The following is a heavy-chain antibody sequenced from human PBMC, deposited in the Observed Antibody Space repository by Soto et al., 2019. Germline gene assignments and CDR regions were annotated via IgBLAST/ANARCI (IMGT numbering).Heavy chain of an antibody. V-gene: IGHV5-51*01. CDR3: ARVLNRYSSNSGFDD. CDR1: GYKFASYW. CDR2: IYPGDSDT. Sequence: PGESLKISCKGSGYKFASYWIGWVRQMPGKGLEWVGIIYPGDSDTKYSPSFEGQVTISADKSISTVYLQWNSLQASDTAMYCCARVLNRYSSNSGFDDWGQGTLVTVSS. J-gene: IGHJ4*02. D-gene: IGHD6-13*01.